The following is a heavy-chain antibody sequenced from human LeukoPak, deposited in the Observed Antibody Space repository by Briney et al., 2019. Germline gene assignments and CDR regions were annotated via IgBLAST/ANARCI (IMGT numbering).Heavy chain of an antibody. Sequence: TGGSLRLSCAASGFTFSTYSMNWVRQAPGKGLERVSSISSTSSYIYYADSVKGRFTISRDNAKNSLYLQMNSLRAEDTAVYYCARTISPGYTTVTPSDYWGQGTLVTVSS. CDR1: GFTFSTYS. D-gene: IGHD4-17*01. V-gene: IGHV3-21*01. CDR3: ARTISPGYTTVTPSDY. CDR2: ISSTSSYI. J-gene: IGHJ4*02.